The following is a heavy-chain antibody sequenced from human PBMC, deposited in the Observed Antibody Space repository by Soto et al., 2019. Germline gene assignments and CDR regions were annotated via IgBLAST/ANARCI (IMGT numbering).Heavy chain of an antibody. CDR2: IYTSGST. Sequence: PLETLSLTCTVSGGSISSYYWSWIRQPAGKGLEWIGRIYTSGSTNYNPSLKSRVTMSVDTSKNQFSLKLSSVTAADTAVYYCARGYYDSSGYQGDAFDIWGQGTRVTVS. D-gene: IGHD3-22*01. J-gene: IGHJ3*02. CDR1: GGSISSYY. CDR3: ARGYYDSSGYQGDAFDI. V-gene: IGHV4-4*07.